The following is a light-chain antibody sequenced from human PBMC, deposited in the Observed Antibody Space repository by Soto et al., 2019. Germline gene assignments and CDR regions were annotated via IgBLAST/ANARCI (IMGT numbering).Light chain of an antibody. V-gene: IGLV1-47*01. CDR3: AAWDDSLSGPV. CDR1: SSNIGSNY. CDR2: RND. Sequence: QSVLTQPPSASGTPGQRVTISCSGSSSNIGSNYVYWYQQVPGTAPKLLIHRNDQRPSGVPDRFSGSKSGTSASLAISGLRSEDEADYHCAAWDDSLSGPVFGGGITLTVL. J-gene: IGLJ2*01.